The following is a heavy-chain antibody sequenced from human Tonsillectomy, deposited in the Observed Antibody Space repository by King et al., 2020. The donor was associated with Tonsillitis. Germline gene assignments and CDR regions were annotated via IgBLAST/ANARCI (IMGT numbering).Heavy chain of an antibody. V-gene: IGHV1-18*04. CDR2: ISAYHGNT. D-gene: IGHD2-15*01. CDR3: ARTRTPAAFDI. J-gene: IGHJ3*02. Sequence: QLVQSGPEVKKPGASVKVSCKASGYSFTSYGITWVRQAPGQGLEWMGWISAYHGNTSYTQKFQGRVTMTTDTSTSTAYMELRGLRSDDTAMYYCARTRTPAAFDIWGQGTMVTISS. CDR1: GYSFTSYG.